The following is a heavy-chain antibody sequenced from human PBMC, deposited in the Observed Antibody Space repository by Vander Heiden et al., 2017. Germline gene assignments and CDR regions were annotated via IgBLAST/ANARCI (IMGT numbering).Heavy chain of an antibody. CDR1: GFPFSTYW. CDR3: ARDDDGDLDY. CDR2: IKHDESEK. J-gene: IGHJ4*02. D-gene: IGHD4-17*01. Sequence: EVQLVESGGGLVQPGGCLRLSGAASGFPFSTYWMAGVRQAPGKGLEWVANIKHDESEKYYVDSVKGRFTISRDNAKNSLYLQMNSLRVEDTAVYYCARDDDGDLDYWGQGTLVTVSS. V-gene: IGHV3-7*01.